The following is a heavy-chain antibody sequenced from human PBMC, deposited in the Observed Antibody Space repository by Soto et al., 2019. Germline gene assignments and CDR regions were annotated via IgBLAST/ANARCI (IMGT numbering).Heavy chain of an antibody. CDR1: GGSISSYY. Sequence: SETLSLTCTVSGGSISSYYWSWIRQPPGKGLEWIGYIYYSGSTNYNPSLKSRVTISVDTSKNQFSLKLSSVTAADTAVYYCARLVDNYGHYYFDYWGQGILVTVSS. CDR2: IYYSGST. CDR3: ARLVDNYGHYYFDY. J-gene: IGHJ4*02. V-gene: IGHV4-59*08. D-gene: IGHD5-18*01.